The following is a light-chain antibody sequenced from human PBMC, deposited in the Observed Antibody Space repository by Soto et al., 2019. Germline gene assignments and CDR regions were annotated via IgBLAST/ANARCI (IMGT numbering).Light chain of an antibody. J-gene: IGKJ2*01. V-gene: IGKV1-39*01. Sequence: DIQMTQSPSSLSASVGDRITITCRASQSISSYLNWYQQKPGKVPNVLIYAASSLRSGVPSRFSGSGFGTDFTLTISSLQPEDFATYYCQQSHVTPYTFGQGTKLEIK. CDR3: QQSHVTPYT. CDR2: AAS. CDR1: QSISSY.